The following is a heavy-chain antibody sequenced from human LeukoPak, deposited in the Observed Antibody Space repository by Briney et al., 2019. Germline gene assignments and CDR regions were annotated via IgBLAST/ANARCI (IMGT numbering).Heavy chain of an antibody. D-gene: IGHD3-22*01. CDR1: GLTFSSYE. V-gene: IGHV3-53*01. CDR3: ARRAGDYSHPYDY. Sequence: GGSLRLSCAASGLTFSSYEMNWVRQAPGKGLEWVSFIYSGGSTQYSDSVKGRFTISRDNSKNTLYLQMNSLRAEDTAVYYCARRAGDYSHPYDYWGQGTLVTVSS. J-gene: IGHJ4*02. CDR2: IYSGGST.